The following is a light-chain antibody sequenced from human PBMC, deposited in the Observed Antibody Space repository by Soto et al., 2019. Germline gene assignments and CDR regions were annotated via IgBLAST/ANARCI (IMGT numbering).Light chain of an antibody. CDR3: QQSYSSPWT. CDR2: SAS. J-gene: IGKJ1*01. V-gene: IGKV1-39*01. Sequence: DIQMTQSPSSLSASVGDRVTITCRASQTITNYLNWYQQKPGKAPKLLIYSASTLLSGVPSRFTGGGSGTDFPLTIDSLQPEDFATYFCQQSYSSPWTCGQGTKVEI. CDR1: QTITNY.